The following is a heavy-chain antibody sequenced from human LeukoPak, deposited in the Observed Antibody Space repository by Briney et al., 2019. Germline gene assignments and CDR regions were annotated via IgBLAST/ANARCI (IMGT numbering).Heavy chain of an antibody. CDR1: GFTFSDNG. CDR3: ARVRSVAGRPDYFDY. V-gene: IGHV3-7*01. J-gene: IGHJ4*02. CDR2: IKQDGSEQ. D-gene: IGHD6-6*01. Sequence: GGSLRLSCAASGFTFSDNGMTWGRQAPGKGLEWVANIKQDGSEQYSVDSVKGRFTISRDNAKNSLYLQMNSLRAEDTAVYYCARVRSVAGRPDYFDYWGQGTLVTVSS.